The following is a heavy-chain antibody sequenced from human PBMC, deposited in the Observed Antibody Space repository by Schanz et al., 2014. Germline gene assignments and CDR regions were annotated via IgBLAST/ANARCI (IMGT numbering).Heavy chain of an antibody. V-gene: IGHV3-30*04. J-gene: IGHJ4*02. CDR2: VPFDGSQK. CDR1: GFSFGTYA. Sequence: VQLLESGGGLVQPGGSLRLSCAASGFSFGTYAMSWVRQAPGKGLEWVAFVPFDGSQKFYADSVKGRFTISRDNSKNTVYLQMNSLRAEDTAVYYCARIGGSVFDYWAQGTLVTVSS. D-gene: IGHD3-10*01. CDR3: ARIGGSVFDY.